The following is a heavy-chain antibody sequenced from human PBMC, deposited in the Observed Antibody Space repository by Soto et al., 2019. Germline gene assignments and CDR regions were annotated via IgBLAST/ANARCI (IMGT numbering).Heavy chain of an antibody. Sequence: GGSLRLSCAASGFTFSSYGMHWVRQAPGKGLEWVAVISYDGSNKYYADSVKGRFTISGDNSKNTLYLQMNSLRAEDTAVYYCAKAQTVAASSSYYFDYWGQGTLVTVSS. J-gene: IGHJ4*02. V-gene: IGHV3-30*18. CDR2: ISYDGSNK. D-gene: IGHD2-15*01. CDR3: AKAQTVAASSSYYFDY. CDR1: GFTFSSYG.